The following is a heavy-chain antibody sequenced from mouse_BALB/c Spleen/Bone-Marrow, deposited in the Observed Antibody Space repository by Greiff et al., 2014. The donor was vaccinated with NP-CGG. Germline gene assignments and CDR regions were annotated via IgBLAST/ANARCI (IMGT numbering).Heavy chain of an antibody. CDR1: GFDFSRYW. CDR3: ARLNYYGNLCV. CDR2: INSHSSTI. J-gene: IGHJ1*01. V-gene: IGHV4-1*02. Sequence: DVKLVESGGGLVQPGGSLKLSCAASGFDFSRYWMSWVRQAPGKGLEWIGEINSHSSTINYTPSLKDKFIISRDNAKNTLYLQMSKVRSEDTVLYYCARLNYYGNLCVWGAGTTVTVSS. D-gene: IGHD1-1*01.